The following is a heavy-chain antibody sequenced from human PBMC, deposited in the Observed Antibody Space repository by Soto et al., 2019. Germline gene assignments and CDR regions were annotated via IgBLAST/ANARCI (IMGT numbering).Heavy chain of an antibody. V-gene: IGHV4-31*03. CDR2: IYYSGST. J-gene: IGHJ4*02. CDR1: GGSISSGGYY. CDR3: ARSFRYSYGTWYFDY. Sequence: SETLSLTCTVSGGSISSGGYYWSWIRQHPGKGLEWIGYIYYSGSTYYNPSLKSRVTISVDTSKNQFSLKLSSVTAADTAVYYCARSFRYSYGTWYFDYWGRGTLVTVSS. D-gene: IGHD5-18*01.